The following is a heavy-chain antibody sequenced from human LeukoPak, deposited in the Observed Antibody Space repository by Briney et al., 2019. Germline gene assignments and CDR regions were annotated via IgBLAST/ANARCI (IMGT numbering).Heavy chain of an antibody. CDR2: ISGGGERT. J-gene: IGHJ5*02. CDR3: GKDGGQYSSGPEFDP. D-gene: IGHD6-19*01. Sequence: GGSLRLPCAASGIVLSNCAMNWARQSTGGGVEWVSAISGGGERTFYADSVKGRFTISRDNSKNMLYLQMNSLRADDTAIYYCGKDGGQYSSGPEFDPRGQGALVTVSS. V-gene: IGHV3-23*01. CDR1: GIVLSNCA.